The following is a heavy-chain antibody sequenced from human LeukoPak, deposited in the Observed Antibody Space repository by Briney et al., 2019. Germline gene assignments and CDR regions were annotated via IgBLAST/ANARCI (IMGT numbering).Heavy chain of an antibody. CDR2: INHSGST. CDR1: GGSFSDYY. J-gene: IGHJ4*02. CDR3: ARRLAAAGAFDC. V-gene: IGHV4-34*01. D-gene: IGHD6-13*01. Sequence: SETLSLTCAVYGGSFSDYYWSWIRQPPGKGLEWIGEINHSGSTNYNPSPKSRVTISVDTSKNQFSLKLSSVTAADTDVYYCARRLAAAGAFDCWGQGTLVTVSS.